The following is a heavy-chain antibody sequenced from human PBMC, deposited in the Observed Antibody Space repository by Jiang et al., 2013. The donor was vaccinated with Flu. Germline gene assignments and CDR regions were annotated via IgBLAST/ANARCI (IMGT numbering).Heavy chain of an antibody. V-gene: IGHV4-39*01. CDR3: ARRTPLEMATICSPGPFTDY. J-gene: IGHJ4*02. Sequence: YGSGLVKPSETLSLTCTVSGGSISSSSYYVGLDPPRPRGKGLGWIGSIYYSGSTYYNPSLKSRVTISVDTSKNQFSLKLSSVTAADTAVYYCARRTPLEMATICSPGPFTDYWGQGTRGHRLL. D-gene: IGHD5-24*01. CDR1: GGSISSSSYY. CDR2: IYYSGST.